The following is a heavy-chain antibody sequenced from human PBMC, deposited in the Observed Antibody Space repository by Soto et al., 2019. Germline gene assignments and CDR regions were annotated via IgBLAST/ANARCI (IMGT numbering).Heavy chain of an antibody. CDR3: VKVSTFYDILTGYYSTNFFDP. D-gene: IGHD3-9*01. CDR1: GFTFSEYS. Sequence: VSLRLSCSASGFTFSEYSMHWVRQAAGKGLQYVSTISSDGDITYYADSVKGRFTISRDNSKNTLYLQMNSLRPEDTAVYYCVKVSTFYDILTGYYSTNFFDPWGQGTLVTVSS. CDR2: ISSDGDIT. V-gene: IGHV3-64D*06. J-gene: IGHJ5*02.